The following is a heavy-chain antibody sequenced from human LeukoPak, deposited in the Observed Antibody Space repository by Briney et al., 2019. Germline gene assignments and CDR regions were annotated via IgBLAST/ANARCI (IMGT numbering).Heavy chain of an antibody. D-gene: IGHD3-9*01. J-gene: IGHJ4*02. CDR1: GYTFTSYG. V-gene: IGHV1-18*01. CDR3: ARAIFVLDLIPHLDY. Sequence: ASVKVSCKASGYTFTSYGISWVRQAPGQGLEWMGWISAYNGNTNYAQKLQGRVTMTTDTSTSTAYMELRSLRSDDTAVYYCARAIFVLDLIPHLDYWGQGTLVTVSS. CDR2: ISAYNGNT.